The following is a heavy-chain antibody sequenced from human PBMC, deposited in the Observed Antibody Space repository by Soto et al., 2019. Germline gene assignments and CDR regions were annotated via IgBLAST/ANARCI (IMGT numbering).Heavy chain of an antibody. D-gene: IGHD1-26*01. CDR2: INHSGST. J-gene: IGHJ4*02. CDR3: ARGTGSYYADY. Sequence: AETLSLTCAVYVGSFSGYYWSWISQPQGKGLEWIGEINHSGSTNYNPSLQSRVTISVDTSKNRFSVRLSSVTAADTAVYYCARGTGSYYADYGGQGTLVTVSS. V-gene: IGHV4-34*01. CDR1: VGSFSGYY.